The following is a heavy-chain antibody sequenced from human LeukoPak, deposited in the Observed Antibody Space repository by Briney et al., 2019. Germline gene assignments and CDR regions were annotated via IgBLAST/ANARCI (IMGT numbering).Heavy chain of an antibody. CDR2: ISVRSNYI. Sequence: GGSLRLSCAASGYTFSSYSINWVRQAPGKGLEWVSAISVRSNYIYYADSVRGRFRISRDDARDSLYLQMNSLRAEDTAVYYCVRLRRNSDTSGFYYYYDFWGQGTLVTVSS. D-gene: IGHD3-22*01. J-gene: IGHJ4*02. CDR3: VRLRRNSDTSGFYYYYDF. V-gene: IGHV3-21*01. CDR1: GYTFSSYS.